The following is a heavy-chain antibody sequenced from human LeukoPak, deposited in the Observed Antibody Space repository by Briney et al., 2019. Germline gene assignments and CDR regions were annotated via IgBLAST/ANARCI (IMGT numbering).Heavy chain of an antibody. CDR3: ARDFKDVSP. Sequence: GGSLRLSCAASGFTFNNYAMNWVRQAPGQGPVWVSGIKTDGSDTRYADSVKGRFTISRDNAKSTLYLQMNSLRAEDTAMYYCARDFKDVSPWGPGTLVTVSS. CDR2: IKTDGSDT. J-gene: IGHJ5*02. V-gene: IGHV3-74*01. CDR1: GFTFNNYA.